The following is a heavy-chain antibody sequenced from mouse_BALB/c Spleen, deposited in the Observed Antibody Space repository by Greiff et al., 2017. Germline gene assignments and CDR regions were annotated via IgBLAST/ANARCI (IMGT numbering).Heavy chain of an antibody. CDR3: ARPYYDYDFAY. CDR2: ISYSGST. V-gene: IGHV3-2*02. D-gene: IGHD2-4*01. J-gene: IGHJ3*01. CDR1: GYSITSDYA. Sequence: EVQLQESGPGLVKPSQSLSLTCTVTGYSITSDYAWNWIRQFPGNKLEWMGYISYSGSTSYNPSLKSRISITRDTSKNQFFLQLNSVTTEDTATYYCARPYYDYDFAYWGQGTLVTVSA.